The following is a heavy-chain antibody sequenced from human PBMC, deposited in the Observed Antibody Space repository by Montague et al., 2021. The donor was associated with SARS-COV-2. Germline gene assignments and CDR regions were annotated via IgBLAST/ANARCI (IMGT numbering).Heavy chain of an antibody. J-gene: IGHJ5*01. D-gene: IGHD3-10*01. CDR2: IFYSWST. Sequence: SETLSLTCTVSGDSMSGYYWSWVRQAPGTGLEWIGYIFYSWSTSYNPSLNSRVTMSIDTSKKQFSLKLTSVTAADTAVYFCARGGGTKSSHWSGAFDSWGHGTLVTVSS. V-gene: IGHV4-59*01. CDR1: GDSMSGYY. CDR3: ARGGGTKSSHWSGAFDS.